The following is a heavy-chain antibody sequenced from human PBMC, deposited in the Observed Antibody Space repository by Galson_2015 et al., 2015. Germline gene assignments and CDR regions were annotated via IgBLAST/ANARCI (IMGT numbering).Heavy chain of an antibody. J-gene: IGHJ6*03. V-gene: IGHV1-69*13. D-gene: IGHD3-3*01. CDR3: ARGGRGVVNYMDV. CDR2: IIPIFGTV. Sequence: SVKVSCKASGGTFSSYAISWVRQAPGQGLEWMGGIIPIFGTVNHAQKFQGRVTITADESTSTAYMELSSLRSEDTAVYYCARGGRGVVNYMDVWGKGTTVTVSS. CDR1: GGTFSSYA.